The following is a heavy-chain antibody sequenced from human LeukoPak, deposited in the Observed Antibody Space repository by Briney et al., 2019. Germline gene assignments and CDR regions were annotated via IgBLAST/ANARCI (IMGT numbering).Heavy chain of an antibody. D-gene: IGHD3-10*01. J-gene: IGHJ4*02. CDR3: AKDCTLGVRGVIINPNLLFDY. CDR2: IRYDGSNK. Sequence: GGSLRLSCAASGFTFSSYGMHWVRQAPGKGLEWVAFIRYDGSNKYYADSVKGRFTISRDNSKNTLYLQMNSLRAEDTAVYYCAKDCTLGVRGVIINPNLLFDYWGQGTLVTVSS. CDR1: GFTFSSYG. V-gene: IGHV3-30*02.